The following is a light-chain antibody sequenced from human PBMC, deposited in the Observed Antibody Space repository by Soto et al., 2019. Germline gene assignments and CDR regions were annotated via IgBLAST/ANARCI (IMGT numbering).Light chain of an antibody. CDR2: EVS. Sequence: QSVLTQPASVSGSPGQSITISCTGTSSDVGGYNYVSWYQQHPGKAPKLMIYEVSNRPSGVSNRFSGSESGNTASLTISGLQAEDEADYYCSSYTSSSTLFGGGTQLTVL. J-gene: IGLJ3*02. CDR3: SSYTSSSTL. V-gene: IGLV2-14*01. CDR1: SSDVGGYNY.